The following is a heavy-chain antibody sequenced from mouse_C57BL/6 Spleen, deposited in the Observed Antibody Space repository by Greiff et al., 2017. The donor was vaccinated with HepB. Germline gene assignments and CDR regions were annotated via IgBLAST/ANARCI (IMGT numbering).Heavy chain of an antibody. V-gene: IGHV10-1*01. D-gene: IGHD2-4*01. CDR2: IRSKSNNYAT. J-gene: IGHJ3*01. CDR1: GFSFNTYA. Sequence: EVHLVESGGGLVQPKGSLKLSCAASGFSFNTYAMNWVRQAPGKGLEWVARIRSKSNNYATYYADSVKDRFTISRDDSESMLYLQMNNLKTEDTAMYYCVRGGYDYPAWFAYWGQGTLVTVSA. CDR3: VRGGYDYPAWFAY.